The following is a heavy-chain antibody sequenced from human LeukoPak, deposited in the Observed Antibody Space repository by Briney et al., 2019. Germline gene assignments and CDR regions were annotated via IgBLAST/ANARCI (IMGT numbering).Heavy chain of an antibody. J-gene: IGHJ6*02. V-gene: IGHV4-34*01. CDR2: INHSGST. D-gene: IGHD3-22*01. Sequence: PSETLSLTCTVSGGSISSYYWSWIRQPAGKGLEWIGEINHSGSTNYNPSLKSRVTISVDTSKNQFSLKLSSVTAADTAVYYCARGGYYYDSSGPGWDYYGMDVWGQGTTVTVSS. CDR3: ARGGYYYDSSGPGWDYYGMDV. CDR1: GGSISSYY.